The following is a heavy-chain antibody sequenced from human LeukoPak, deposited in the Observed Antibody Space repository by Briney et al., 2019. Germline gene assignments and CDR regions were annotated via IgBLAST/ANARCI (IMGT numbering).Heavy chain of an antibody. CDR3: ARKVATTFDY. V-gene: IGHV4-59*08. D-gene: IGHD5-24*01. CDR1: GGSISSYY. CDR2: IYYSGST. J-gene: IGHJ4*02. Sequence: PSETLSLTCTVSGGSISSYYWSWIRQPPGKGLEWIGYIYYSGSTNYNPSLKSRVTISVDTSKNQFSLKLSSVTAADTAVYYCARKVATTFDYWGQGTLVTVSS.